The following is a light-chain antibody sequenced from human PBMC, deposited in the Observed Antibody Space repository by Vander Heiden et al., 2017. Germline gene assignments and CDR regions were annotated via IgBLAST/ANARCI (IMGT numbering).Light chain of an antibody. J-gene: IGLJ1*01. CDR3: SAWDKWPHV. Sequence: QPVLTQPPPASGTPGQRVTITCSGRDPNIGLNTVNWYQQLPGTAPKLLIYNDNQRPSGVPDRFSGSKSGTSASLAIIGLQSEDEADYYCSAWDKWPHVFGTGTKVTV. CDR1: DPNIGLNT. V-gene: IGLV1-44*01. CDR2: NDN.